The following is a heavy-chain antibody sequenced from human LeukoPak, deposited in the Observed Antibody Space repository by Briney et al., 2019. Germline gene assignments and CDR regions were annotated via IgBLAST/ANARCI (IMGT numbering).Heavy chain of an antibody. J-gene: IGHJ4*02. Sequence: ASVKVSCKASGYTFTSYYMHWVRQAPGQGLEWMGWINPNSGGTNYAQKFQGRVTMTRDTSISTAYMELSRLRSDDTAVYYCARDLSRKSRESGWGQGTLVTVSS. CDR2: INPNSGGT. D-gene: IGHD3-10*01. CDR3: ARDLSRKSRESG. CDR1: GYTFTSYY. V-gene: IGHV1-2*02.